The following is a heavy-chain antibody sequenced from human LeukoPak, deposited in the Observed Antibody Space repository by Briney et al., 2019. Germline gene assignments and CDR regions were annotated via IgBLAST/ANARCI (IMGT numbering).Heavy chain of an antibody. D-gene: IGHD3-16*01. CDR2: VYTSGST. J-gene: IGHJ6*02. CDR1: GGSISSYY. CDR3: ARDQVATFPYYYYGMDV. Sequence: SETLSLTCTVSGGSISSYYWSWIRQPAGKGLEWIGRVYTSGSTNYNPSLKSRVTMSVDTSKNQFSLKLSSVTAADTAVYYCARDQVATFPYYYYGMDVWGQGTTVTVSS. V-gene: IGHV4-4*07.